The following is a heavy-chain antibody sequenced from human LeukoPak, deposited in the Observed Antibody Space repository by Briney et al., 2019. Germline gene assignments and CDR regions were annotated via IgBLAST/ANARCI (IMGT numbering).Heavy chain of an antibody. V-gene: IGHV3-21*01. D-gene: IGHD1-7*01. CDR3: WARRCETTPCLDF. CDR2: ICTGSHNI. Sequence: GESLRLSCAASGFTFSTFSMHWARQAPGKGLEWVSSICTGSHNIFYSESVRGRFTISRDNAHNSLYLQMDSLRAEDTAVSFCWARRCETTPCLDFWGRGTLVTVSS. CDR1: GFTFSTFS. J-gene: IGHJ4*02.